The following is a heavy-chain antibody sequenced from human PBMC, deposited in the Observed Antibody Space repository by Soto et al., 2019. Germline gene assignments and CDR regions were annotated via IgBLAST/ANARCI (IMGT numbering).Heavy chain of an antibody. CDR1: GYTFTSYG. V-gene: IGHV1-18*01. Sequence: QVQLVQSGAEVKTPGASVKVSCKASGYTFTSYGISWVRQAPGQGLEWMGWISVYNGNTNYAQKLQGRVTMTTDTSTSTAYMELRSMRSDDTAVYYCARVGLRYYYYSRAWGWFDPWGQGTLVTVSS. CDR3: ARVGLRYYYYSRAWGWFDP. CDR2: ISVYNGNT. D-gene: IGHD3-22*01. J-gene: IGHJ5*02.